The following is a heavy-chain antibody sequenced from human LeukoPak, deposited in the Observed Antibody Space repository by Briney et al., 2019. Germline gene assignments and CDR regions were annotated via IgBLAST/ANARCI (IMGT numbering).Heavy chain of an antibody. J-gene: IGHJ5*02. V-gene: IGHV4-59*01. CDR1: GGSISSYY. CDR2: IYYSGST. Sequence: SETLSLTCTGSGGSISSYYWSWIRQPPGKGLEWIGYIYYSGSTNYNPSLKSRVTISVDTSKNQFSLKLSSVTAADTAVYYCARLRGVVPAASKRFDPWGQGTLVTVSS. D-gene: IGHD2-2*01. CDR3: ARLRGVVPAASKRFDP.